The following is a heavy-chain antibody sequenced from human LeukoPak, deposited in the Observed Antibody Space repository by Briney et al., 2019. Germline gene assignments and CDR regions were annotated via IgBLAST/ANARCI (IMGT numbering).Heavy chain of an antibody. V-gene: IGHV5-51*01. CDR2: IYPGDSDT. Sequence: GESLKISCKGSGYTFTTYWIGWVRQVPGKGLEYMGIIYPGDSDTTYSPSFQGQVTISADKSISTAYLQWRSLQASDTAMYYCARRGTYYYGSGSYLPGSYAMDVWGQGTTVTVAS. D-gene: IGHD3-10*01. CDR1: GYTFTTYW. CDR3: ARRGTYYYGSGSYLPGSYAMDV. J-gene: IGHJ6*02.